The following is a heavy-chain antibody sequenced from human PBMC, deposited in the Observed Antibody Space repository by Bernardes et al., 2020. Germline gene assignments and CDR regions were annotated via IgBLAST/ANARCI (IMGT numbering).Heavy chain of an antibody. CDR2: ISDSGETT. CDR1: GFTFSNFA. V-gene: IGHV3-23*01. Sequence: GSLRLSCAASGFTFSNFAMSWVRRAPGRGLEWVSSISDSGETTYYPDSVKGRVTISRDNFKKTLFLQMNSLTVEDTAVYYCAKNSAPYYGDFDYWGQGTLVTVSS. J-gene: IGHJ4*02. CDR3: AKNSAPYYGDFDY. D-gene: IGHD4-17*01.